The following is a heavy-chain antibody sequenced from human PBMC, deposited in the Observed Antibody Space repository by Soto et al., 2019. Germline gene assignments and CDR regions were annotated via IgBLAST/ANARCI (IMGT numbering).Heavy chain of an antibody. V-gene: IGHV3-11*05. D-gene: IGHD4-17*01. CDR1: GFTFSDYY. J-gene: IGHJ4*02. CDR2: ISSSSSYT. Sequence: QVQLVESGGGLVKPGGSLRLSCAASGFTFSDYYMSWIRQAPGKGLERVSYISSSSSYTNYADSVKGRFTISRDNAKNSLYLQMNSLRAADTSVYYCARDSVYDGAYELNYFDYWGQGTLVTVSS. CDR3: ARDSVYDGAYELNYFDY.